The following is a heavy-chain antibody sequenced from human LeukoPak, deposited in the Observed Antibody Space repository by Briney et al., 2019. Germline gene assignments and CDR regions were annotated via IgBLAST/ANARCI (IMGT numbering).Heavy chain of an antibody. D-gene: IGHD1-26*01. CDR1: GYTLTELS. Sequence: EASVKVSCKVSGYTLTELSMHWVRQAPGKGLEWMGGFDPEDGETIYAQKFQGRVTMTEDTSTDTACMELSSLRSEDTAVYYCATGWAYSGSYAALDYWGQGTLVTVSS. CDR3: ATGWAYSGSYAALDY. CDR2: FDPEDGET. J-gene: IGHJ4*02. V-gene: IGHV1-24*01.